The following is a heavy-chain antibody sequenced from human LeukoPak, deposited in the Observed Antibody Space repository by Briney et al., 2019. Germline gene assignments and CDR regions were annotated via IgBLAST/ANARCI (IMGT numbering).Heavy chain of an antibody. D-gene: IGHD3-16*02. CDR3: AKDLSPESNRLSPFDY. Sequence: PGGSLRLSCAASGFTFSSHAMSWVRQAPGKGLEWVSTITGSGGTTKYADSVKGRFTISRDNSENTLDLQMNSLRAEDTAIFYCAKDLSPESNRLSPFDYWGQGTLVTVSS. CDR1: GFTFSSHA. J-gene: IGHJ4*02. CDR2: ITGSGGTT. V-gene: IGHV3-23*01.